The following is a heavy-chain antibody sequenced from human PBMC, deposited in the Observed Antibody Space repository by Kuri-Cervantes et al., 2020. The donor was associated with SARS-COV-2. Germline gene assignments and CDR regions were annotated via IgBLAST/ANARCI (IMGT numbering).Heavy chain of an antibody. CDR3: ARDPPAAIRYYYYYYYGMDV. CDR1: GYTFTGYY. J-gene: IGHJ6*02. Sequence: ASVKVSCKASGYTFTGYYMHWVRQAPGQGLEWMGWINPNSGGTNYAQKFQGRVTMTRDTSISTAYMELSRLRSDDTAVYYCARDPPAAIRYYYYYYYGMDVWGQGTTVTVSS. D-gene: IGHD2-2*02. V-gene: IGHV1-2*02. CDR2: INPNSGGT.